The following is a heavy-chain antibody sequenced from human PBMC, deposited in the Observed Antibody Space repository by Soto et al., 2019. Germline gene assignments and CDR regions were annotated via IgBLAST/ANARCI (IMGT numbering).Heavy chain of an antibody. Sequence: GGSLRLSCAASGFTFSSYAMSWVRQAPGKGLEWVSAISGSGGRKYYADSGKGRFTISIDNSKNTLNLQMNSLRAEDTAVYYCAKGALDAHSYDSGGPGHPFDYWGQGTLVTVSS. CDR1: GFTFSSYA. V-gene: IGHV3-23*01. J-gene: IGHJ4*02. CDR3: AKGALDAHSYDSGGPGHPFDY. CDR2: ISGSGGRK. D-gene: IGHD3-22*01.